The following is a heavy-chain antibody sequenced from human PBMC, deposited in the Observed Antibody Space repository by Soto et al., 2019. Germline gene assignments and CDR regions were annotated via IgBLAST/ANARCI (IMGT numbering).Heavy chain of an antibody. CDR2: IWYDGSNK. Sequence: PGAPLRLSCAASGFTFSSYGMHWVRQAPGKGLEWVAVIWYDGSNKYYADSVKGRFTISRDNSKNTLYLQMNSLRAEDTAVYYCAANRPPYYYYGMDVWGQGTTVTVSS. J-gene: IGHJ6*02. CDR1: GFTFSSYG. CDR3: AANRPPYYYYGMDV. V-gene: IGHV3-33*01.